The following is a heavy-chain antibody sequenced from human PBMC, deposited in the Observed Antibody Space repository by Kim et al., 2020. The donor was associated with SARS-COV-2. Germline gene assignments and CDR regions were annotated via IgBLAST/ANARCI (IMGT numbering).Heavy chain of an antibody. Sequence: ADSVKGRFPISRDNSKNTLYLQMNSLRAEDTAVYYCARDRESYYYYGMDVWGQGTTVTVSS. CDR3: ARDRESYYYYGMDV. D-gene: IGHD3-10*01. V-gene: IGHV3-66*01. J-gene: IGHJ6*02.